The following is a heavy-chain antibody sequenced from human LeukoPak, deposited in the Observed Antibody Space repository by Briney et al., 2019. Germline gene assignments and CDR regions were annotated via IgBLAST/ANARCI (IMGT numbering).Heavy chain of an antibody. CDR1: GVSLSSYY. J-gene: IGHJ3*02. V-gene: IGHV4-4*07. CDR3: ATVLPRGYLCRHADAFDI. D-gene: IGHD6-25*01. CDR2: IYTSAPT. Sequence: SETLSLTCTVFGVSLSSYYWSLLPPPAGKGLEWIGRIYTSAPTTYTLSLTSRVPMTVDPSKNPFTLQLSSVTAPATAAYYCATVLPRGYLCRHADAFDIWGQGTMVTVSS.